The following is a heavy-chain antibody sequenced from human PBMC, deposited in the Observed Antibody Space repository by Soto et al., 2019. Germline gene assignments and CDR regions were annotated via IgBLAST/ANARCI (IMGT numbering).Heavy chain of an antibody. V-gene: IGHV4-31*03. CDR3: ATSGSTGYCTNGVCYGENGFDP. Sequence: QVQLQESGPGLVKPSQTLSLTCTVSGGSISSGGYYWSWIRQHPGKGLEWIGYIYYSGSTYYNPSLKSRVPISVDTSKNQFSLKLSSVTAADTAVYYCATSGSTGYCTNGVCYGENGFDPWGQGTLVTVSS. D-gene: IGHD2-8*01. CDR2: IYYSGST. CDR1: GGSISSGGYY. J-gene: IGHJ5*02.